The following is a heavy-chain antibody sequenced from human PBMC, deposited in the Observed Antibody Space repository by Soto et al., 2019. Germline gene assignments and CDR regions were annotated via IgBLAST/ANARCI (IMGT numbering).Heavy chain of an antibody. Sequence: EVQLVESGGGLVQPGGSLRLSCSASGFTFSSYAMHWVRQAPGKGLEYVSAISSNGGSTYYADSVKGRFTISRDNSKNTLYLQMSSLRAEDTAVYYCVKGLAVPFFDYWGQGTLVTVSS. CDR3: VKGLAVPFFDY. D-gene: IGHD6-19*01. CDR1: GFTFSSYA. J-gene: IGHJ4*02. V-gene: IGHV3-64D*06. CDR2: ISSNGGST.